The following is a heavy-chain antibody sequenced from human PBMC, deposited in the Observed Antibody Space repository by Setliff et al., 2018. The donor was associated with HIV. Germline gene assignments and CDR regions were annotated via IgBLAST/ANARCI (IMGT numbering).Heavy chain of an antibody. CDR2: INYRGNT. Sequence: PSETLSLTCSIFYGSINNHYWTWIRQPPGKGLEWIGYINYRGNTYYNPSVKSRVTISMDTSKNQFSLRLDSVTAADTAVYYCARRRGGTSRSFLDYWGQGTLVTVSS. CDR1: YGSINNHY. V-gene: IGHV4-59*11. CDR3: ARRRGGTSRSFLDY. D-gene: IGHD3-10*01. J-gene: IGHJ4*02.